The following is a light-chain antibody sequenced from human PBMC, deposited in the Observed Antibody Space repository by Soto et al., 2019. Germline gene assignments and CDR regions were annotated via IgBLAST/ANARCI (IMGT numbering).Light chain of an antibody. J-gene: IGLJ1*01. CDR2: EVN. CDR1: SSDVSGFNF. V-gene: IGLV2-14*01. Sequence: QSVLTQPASVSGSPGQSITISCTGTSSDVSGFNFVSWYQQHPGKAPKLMIFEVNNRPSGISNRFSGSKSGDTASLTISGLQAEDEADYYCSSYTGSSTYVFGAGTKLTVL. CDR3: SSYTGSSTYV.